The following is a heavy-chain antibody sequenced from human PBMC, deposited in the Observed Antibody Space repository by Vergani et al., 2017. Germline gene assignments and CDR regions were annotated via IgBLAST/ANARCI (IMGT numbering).Heavy chain of an antibody. V-gene: IGHV4-59*01. J-gene: IGHJ4*02. CDR3: ARDGGWDGYVPSYFAY. Sequence: QVQLQESGPGLVKPSETLSLTCTVSGGSISSYYWSWIRQPPGKGLEWIGYIYYSGSTNYNPSLKSRVTISVDTSKNQFSLKLSSVTAADTAVYYCARDGGWDGYVPSYFAYWGQGTLVTVSS. CDR1: GGSISSYY. CDR2: IYYSGST. D-gene: IGHD5-24*01.